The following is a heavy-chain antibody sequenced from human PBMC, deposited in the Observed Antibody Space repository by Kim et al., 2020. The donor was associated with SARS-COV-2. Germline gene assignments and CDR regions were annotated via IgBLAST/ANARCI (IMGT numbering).Heavy chain of an antibody. D-gene: IGHD3-3*01. J-gene: IGHJ3*02. CDR3: IKSGPKAFEI. V-gene: IGHV3-74*01. CDR2: VNSDGGST. Sequence: GGSLRLSCAASGFTFSSSWMHWVRQAPGKGLVWLSRVNSDGGSTDYADSVKGRFTISRDNAENTLYLQMSSLSAEDTAVYYCIKSGPKAFEIWGQGTMVTVTS. CDR1: GFTFSSSW.